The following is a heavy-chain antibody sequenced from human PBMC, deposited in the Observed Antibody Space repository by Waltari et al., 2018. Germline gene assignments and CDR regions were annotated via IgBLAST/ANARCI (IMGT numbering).Heavy chain of an antibody. J-gene: IGHJ6*02. CDR1: GSIFSTYA. Sequence: LLESGGGLVQPGGSLRLSCVASGSIFSTYAMTWVRQAPGKGLGWVWSISGDSVSTYYSDSVRGRFTISRDNSKDTVYLQMNSLRAEDRGLYFCAKGHSGSPTIFGVIYYGLEVWGQGTTVTVSS. D-gene: IGHD3-3*01. CDR3: AKGHSGSPTIFGVIYYGLEV. V-gene: IGHV3-23*01. CDR2: ISGDSVST.